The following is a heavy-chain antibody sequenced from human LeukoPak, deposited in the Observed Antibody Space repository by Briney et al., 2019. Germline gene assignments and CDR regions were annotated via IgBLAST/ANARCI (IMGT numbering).Heavy chain of an antibody. V-gene: IGHV1-18*01. D-gene: IGHD2-2*02. Sequence: ASVKVSCKASGYTFTSYGISWVRQAPGQGLEWMGWISAYNGNTNYAQKLQGRVTVTTDTSTSTAYMELRSLRSDDTAVYYCARPSFHCSSTSCYTGYGMDVWGQGTTVTVSS. J-gene: IGHJ6*02. CDR3: ARPSFHCSSTSCYTGYGMDV. CDR2: ISAYNGNT. CDR1: GYTFTSYG.